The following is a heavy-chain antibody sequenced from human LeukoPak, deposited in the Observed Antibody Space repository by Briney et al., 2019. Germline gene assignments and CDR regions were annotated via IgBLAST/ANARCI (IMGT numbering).Heavy chain of an antibody. CDR1: GYTFTGYY. Sequence: ASVKVSCKASGYTFTGYYMHWVRQAPGQGLEWMGWINPNSGGTNYAQKFQGRVTMTRDTSISTAYTELSRLRSDDTAVYYCARGRVYSSSWFDPWGQGTLVTVSS. CDR2: INPNSGGT. CDR3: ARGRVYSSSWFDP. D-gene: IGHD6-13*01. V-gene: IGHV1-2*02. J-gene: IGHJ5*02.